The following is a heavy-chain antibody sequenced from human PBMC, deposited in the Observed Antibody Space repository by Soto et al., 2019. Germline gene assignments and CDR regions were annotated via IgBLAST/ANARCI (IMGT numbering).Heavy chain of an antibody. D-gene: IGHD5-12*01. CDR2: ISYDGSDK. CDR1: GFTFSSYA. CDR3: ARDCPDIVAAISWGYYFDY. J-gene: IGHJ4*02. Sequence: PGGSLRLSCAASGFTFSSYAMHWVRQAPGKGLEWVALISYDGSDKYYADSVKGRFTISRDNSRNTLFLQMNSLRAEDTAVYYCARDCPDIVAAISWGYYFDYWGQGTLVTVSS. V-gene: IGHV3-30-3*01.